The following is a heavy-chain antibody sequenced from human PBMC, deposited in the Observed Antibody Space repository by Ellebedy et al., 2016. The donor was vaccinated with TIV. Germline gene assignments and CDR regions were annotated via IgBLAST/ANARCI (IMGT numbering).Heavy chain of an antibody. J-gene: IGHJ4*02. V-gene: IGHV3-21*01. D-gene: IGHD1-7*01. CDR3: ARNVNYAHDY. Sequence: GGSLRLPXAASGFTFSTYTMDWVRQAPGKGLEWVSSISISSDLIFYADSVRGRVTISRDNAKNSVYLQISSLRADDTAVYYCARNVNYAHDYWGQGTLVTVSS. CDR1: GFTFSTYT. CDR2: ISISSDLI.